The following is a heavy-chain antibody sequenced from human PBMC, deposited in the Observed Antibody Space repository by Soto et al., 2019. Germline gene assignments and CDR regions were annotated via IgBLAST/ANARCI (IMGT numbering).Heavy chain of an antibody. CDR1: GGSFSGYY. Sequence: NPSETLSLTCAVYGGSFSGYYWSWIRQPPGKGLEWIGEINHSGSTNYNPSLKSRVTISVDTSKNQFSLKLSSVTAADTAVYYCARALIVVVPAATANWFDPWGQGTRVTVSS. V-gene: IGHV4-34*01. J-gene: IGHJ5*02. CDR3: ARALIVVVPAATANWFDP. D-gene: IGHD2-2*01. CDR2: INHSGST.